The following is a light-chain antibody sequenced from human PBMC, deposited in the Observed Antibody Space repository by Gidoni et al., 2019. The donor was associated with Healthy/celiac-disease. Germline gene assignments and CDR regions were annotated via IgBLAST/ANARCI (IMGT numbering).Light chain of an antibody. CDR2: WAS. CDR3: QSGPT. J-gene: IGKJ3*01. Sequence: DIVMTQSPDSLAVSLGERATINCKSSQSVLYSSNNKNYLAWYQQKPGQPPKLLIYWASTRESGVPDRFSGSGSGTDFTLTISSLQAEDVAVYYCQSGPTFXSXTKVDIK. V-gene: IGKV4-1*01. CDR1: QSVLYSSNNKNY.